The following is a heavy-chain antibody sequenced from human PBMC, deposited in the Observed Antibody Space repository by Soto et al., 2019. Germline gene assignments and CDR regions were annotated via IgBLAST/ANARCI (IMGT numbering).Heavy chain of an antibody. D-gene: IGHD7-27*01. CDR1: GGSISSYY. Sequence: LSLTCTVSGGSISSYYWSWIRQPPGKGLEWIGYIYYSGSTNYNPSLKSRVTISVDTSKNQFSLKLSSVTAADTAVYYCARVKGTGADAFDIWGQGTMVTVSS. CDR3: ARVKGTGADAFDI. J-gene: IGHJ3*02. V-gene: IGHV4-59*01. CDR2: IYYSGST.